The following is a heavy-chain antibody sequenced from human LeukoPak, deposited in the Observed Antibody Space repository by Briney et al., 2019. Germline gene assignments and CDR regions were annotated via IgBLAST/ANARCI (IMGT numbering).Heavy chain of an antibody. Sequence: GESLKISCKGSGYSFTSYGISWVRQAPGQGLEWMGWISAYNGNTNYAQKLQGRVTMTTDTSTSTAYMELRSLRSDDTAVYYCARDMAVAAGDYWGQGTLVTVSS. V-gene: IGHV1-18*01. CDR3: ARDMAVAAGDY. J-gene: IGHJ4*02. D-gene: IGHD6-19*01. CDR1: GYSFTSYG. CDR2: ISAYNGNT.